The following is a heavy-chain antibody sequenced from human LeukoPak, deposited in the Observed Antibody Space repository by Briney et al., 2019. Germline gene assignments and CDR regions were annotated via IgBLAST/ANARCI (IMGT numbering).Heavy chain of an antibody. Sequence: PGGSLRLSCAASGFTFSSYAMHWVRQAPGKGLEWVAVISYDGSNKYYADSVKGRFTISRDNSKNTLYLQMNSLRAEDTAVYYCARDSDWAFDNWGQGTLVTVSS. CDR2: ISYDGSNK. V-gene: IGHV3-30-3*01. CDR3: ARDSDWAFDN. D-gene: IGHD2-21*02. CDR1: GFTFSSYA. J-gene: IGHJ4*02.